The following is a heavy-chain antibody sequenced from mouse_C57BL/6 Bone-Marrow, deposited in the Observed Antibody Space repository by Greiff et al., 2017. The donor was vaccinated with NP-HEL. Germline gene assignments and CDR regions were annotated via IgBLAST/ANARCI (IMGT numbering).Heavy chain of an antibody. CDR1: GYEISNYW. Sequence: QVQLQQSGAELVKPGASVKISCKASGYEISNYWRNWVKQRPGKGLEWIGQIYPGDGDTNYNGKFKDKATLTAEKSYSTAYMQLSRLTSEYSAVYFCARGAYWGQGTLVTVSA. CDR3: ARGAY. J-gene: IGHJ3*01. V-gene: IGHV1-80*01. CDR2: IYPGDGDT.